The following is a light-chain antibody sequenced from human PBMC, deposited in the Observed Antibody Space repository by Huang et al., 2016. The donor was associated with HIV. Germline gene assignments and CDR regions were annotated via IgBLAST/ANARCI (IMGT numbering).Light chain of an antibody. Sequence: DIQMTQSPSSLSASIGDRITISCRASQGICTYLAWYQHKPGKVPNLLIYAASTLQSGVPSRFSGSGSGTNFTLTIGSLQPEDVASYYCQKYNNVPRTFGHGTKVEIK. CDR1: QGICTY. J-gene: IGKJ1*01. CDR2: AAS. V-gene: IGKV1-27*01. CDR3: QKYNNVPRT.